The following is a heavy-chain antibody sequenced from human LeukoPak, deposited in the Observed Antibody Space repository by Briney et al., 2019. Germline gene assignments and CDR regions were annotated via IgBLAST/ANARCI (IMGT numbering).Heavy chain of an antibody. J-gene: IGHJ3*02. CDR1: GGTFSSYA. CDR3: ARVVPSAAAGPLDAFDI. CDR2: IIPIFGTA. D-gene: IGHD6-13*01. V-gene: IGHV1-69*13. Sequence: SVKVSCKASGGTFSSYAISWVRQAPGQGLEWMGGIIPIFGTANYAQKFQGRVTITADESTSTAYMELSSLRSEDTAVYYCARVVPSAAAGPLDAFDIWGQGTMVTVSS.